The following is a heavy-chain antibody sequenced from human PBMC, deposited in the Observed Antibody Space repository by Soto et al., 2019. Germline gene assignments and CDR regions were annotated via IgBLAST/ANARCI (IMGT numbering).Heavy chain of an antibody. V-gene: IGHV3-48*03. CDR3: AKDLLIMVRKVIIPPQYYYGMDV. Sequence: PGGSLRLSCAASGFSFSNYEMNWVRQAPGKGLEWVAYISSGGDTIHYADSVRGRFTVSRDNARNSLSLQMNTLRVEDTAVYYCAKDLLIMVRKVIIPPQYYYGMDVWGQGTTVTVSS. CDR1: GFSFSNYE. D-gene: IGHD3-10*01. CDR2: ISSGGDTI. J-gene: IGHJ6*02.